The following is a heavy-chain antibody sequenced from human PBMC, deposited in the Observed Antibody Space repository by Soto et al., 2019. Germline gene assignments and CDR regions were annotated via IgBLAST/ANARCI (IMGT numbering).Heavy chain of an antibody. V-gene: IGHV1-24*01. D-gene: IGHD3-16*01. CDR1: GYTLTELS. Sequence: GASVKVSCKVSGYTLTELSMHWVRQAPGKRLEWMGGFDPEDGETIYAQKFQGRVTITRDTSASTAYMELSSLRSEDTAVYYCAGDQGPFMNPVDYWGQGALVTVSS. J-gene: IGHJ4*02. CDR2: FDPEDGET. CDR3: AGDQGPFMNPVDY.